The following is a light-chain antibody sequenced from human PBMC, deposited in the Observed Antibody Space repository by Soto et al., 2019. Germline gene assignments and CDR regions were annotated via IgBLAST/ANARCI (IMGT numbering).Light chain of an antibody. CDR1: SSDVGGYDY. J-gene: IGLJ2*01. CDR2: AVS. CDR3: SSYTSSSTLVL. Sequence: QSALTQPASVSGSPGQSITISCTGTSSDVGGYDYVSWYQQYPGKAPKLMIYAVSNRPSGVSNRFSGSKSGNTASLTISGLQAEDEADYYCSSYTSSSTLVLFGGGTTLTVL. V-gene: IGLV2-14*03.